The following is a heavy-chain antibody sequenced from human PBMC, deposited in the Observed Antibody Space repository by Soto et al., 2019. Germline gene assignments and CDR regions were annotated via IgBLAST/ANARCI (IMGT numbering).Heavy chain of an antibody. CDR3: ARDLSIAVAGSYYYYYYGMDV. CDR2: TYYRSKWYN. D-gene: IGHD6-19*01. CDR1: GDSVSSNSAA. Sequence: KQSQTLSLTCAISGDSVSSNSAAWNWIRQSPSRGLEWLGRTYYRSKWYNDYAVSVKSRITINPDTSKNQFSLQLNSVTPEDTAVYYCARDLSIAVAGSYYYYYYGMDVWGQGTTVTVSS. V-gene: IGHV6-1*01. J-gene: IGHJ6*02.